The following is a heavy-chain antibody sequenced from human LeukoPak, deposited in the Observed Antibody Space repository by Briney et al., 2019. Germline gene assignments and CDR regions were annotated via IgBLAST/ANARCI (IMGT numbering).Heavy chain of an antibody. CDR1: GGSFNGYY. J-gene: IGHJ4*02. CDR3: ARPSVAAYYFDH. V-gene: IGHV4-34*01. CDR2: INHSGST. D-gene: IGHD6-19*01. Sequence: SETLSLTCAVYGGSFNGYYWSWIRQPPGRGLEWIGEINHSGSTNYNPSLKSRVTISVDTSKNQFSLKLSSVTAADTAVYYCARPSVAAYYFDHWGQGTLVTVSS.